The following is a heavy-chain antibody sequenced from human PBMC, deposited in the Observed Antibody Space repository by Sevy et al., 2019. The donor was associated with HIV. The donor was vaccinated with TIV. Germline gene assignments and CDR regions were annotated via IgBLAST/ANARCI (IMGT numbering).Heavy chain of an antibody. V-gene: IGHV3-23*01. Sequence: GGSLRLSCAASGFTFRTYAMTWVRQAPGKGLEWVSVMSGSGGDTFYADSVKGRFTISRDNSNNTLYLQMNSLRAEDTAVYYCAKDRVSGTYYTGDFYYWGQGTLVTVSS. D-gene: IGHD3-10*01. CDR3: AKDRVSGTYYTGDFYY. CDR2: MSGSGGDT. J-gene: IGHJ4*02. CDR1: GFTFRTYA.